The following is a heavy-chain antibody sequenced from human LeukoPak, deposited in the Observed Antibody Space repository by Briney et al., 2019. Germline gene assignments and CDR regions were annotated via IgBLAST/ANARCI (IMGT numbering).Heavy chain of an antibody. Sequence: GGSLRLSCAASGFTFSSYWMSWVRQAPGKGLEWVANIKQDGSEKYYVDSVKGRFTISRDNAKNSLYLQMNSLRAEDTAVYYCARSVGATWPYYYYYYMDVWGKGATVTVSS. CDR3: ARSVGATWPYYYYYYMDV. CDR1: GFTFSSYW. CDR2: IKQDGSEK. J-gene: IGHJ6*03. D-gene: IGHD1-26*01. V-gene: IGHV3-7*01.